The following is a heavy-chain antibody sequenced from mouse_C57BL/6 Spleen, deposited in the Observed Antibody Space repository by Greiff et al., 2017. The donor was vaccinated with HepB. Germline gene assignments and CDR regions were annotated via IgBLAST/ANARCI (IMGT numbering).Heavy chain of an antibody. CDR1: GYTFTSYT. J-gene: IGHJ2*01. CDR2: INPSSGYT. Sequence: QVQLQQSGAELARPGASVKMSCKASGYTFTSYTMHWVKQRPGQGLEWIGYINPSSGYTKYNQKFKDKATLTADKSSSTADMQLSSLTSEDSAVYYCARGGGPYFDYWGQGTTLTVSS. V-gene: IGHV1-4*01. CDR3: ARGGGPYFDY.